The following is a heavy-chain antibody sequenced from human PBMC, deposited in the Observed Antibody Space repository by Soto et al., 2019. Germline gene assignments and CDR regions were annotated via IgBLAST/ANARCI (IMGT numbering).Heavy chain of an antibody. J-gene: IGHJ2*01. CDR2: IYPAASYI. D-gene: IGHD4-17*01. CDR3: ASAKNGDFYWDFDL. V-gene: IGHV5-51*01. CDR1: GFSFTAYW. Sequence: GESLKISCKGSGFSFTAYWIGWVRQMPGKGLEWMGIIYPAASYIIYSPSFQGQVTISADKSISTAYLQWGSLKDSDTAIYYCASAKNGDFYWDFDLWGRGTPVTVSS.